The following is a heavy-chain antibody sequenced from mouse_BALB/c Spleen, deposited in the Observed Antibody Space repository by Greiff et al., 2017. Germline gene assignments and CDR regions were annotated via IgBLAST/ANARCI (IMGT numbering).Heavy chain of an antibody. V-gene: IGHV3-2*02. D-gene: IGHD1-1*01. Sequence: EVQLQQSGPGLVKPSQSLSLTCTVTGYSITSDYAWNWIRQFPGNKLEWMGYISYSGSTSYNPSLKSRISITRDTSKNQFFLQLNSVTTEDTATYYCARVEAKKSLDYWGQGTTLTVSS. J-gene: IGHJ2*01. CDR2: ISYSGST. CDR1: GYSITSDYA. CDR3: ARVEAKKSLDY.